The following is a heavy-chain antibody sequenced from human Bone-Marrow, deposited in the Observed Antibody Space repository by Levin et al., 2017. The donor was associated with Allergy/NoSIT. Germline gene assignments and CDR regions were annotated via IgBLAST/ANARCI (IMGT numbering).Heavy chain of an antibody. D-gene: IGHD5-18*01. V-gene: IGHV3-7*01. CDR1: GFTFSSYW. J-gene: IGHJ4*02. Sequence: LSLTCAASGFTFSSYWMSWVRQAPGKGLEWVANIKQDGSEKNYVDSVKGRFTISRDNAKNSLHLQMNSLRAEDTAVYYCATIQLWTKDEGYWGQGTLVTVSS. CDR2: IKQDGSEK. CDR3: ATIQLWTKDEGY.